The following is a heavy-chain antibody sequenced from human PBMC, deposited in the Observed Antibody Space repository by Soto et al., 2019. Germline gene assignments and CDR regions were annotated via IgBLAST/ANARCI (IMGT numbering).Heavy chain of an antibody. V-gene: IGHV1-69*13. CDR3: ARSKERFYYDILTGLLTYFDY. J-gene: IGHJ4*02. CDR2: IIPIFGTA. Sequence: SVKVSFKASGGTFSSYAISWLRQAPGQGLEWMGGIIPIFGTANYAQKFQGRVTITADESTSTAYMELSSLRSEDTAVYYCARSKERFYYDILTGLLTYFDYWGQGTLVTVSS. D-gene: IGHD3-9*01. CDR1: GGTFSSYA.